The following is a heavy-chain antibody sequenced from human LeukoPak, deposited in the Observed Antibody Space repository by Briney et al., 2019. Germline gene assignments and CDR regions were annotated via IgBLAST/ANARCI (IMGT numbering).Heavy chain of an antibody. D-gene: IGHD3-16*02. J-gene: IGHJ3*02. V-gene: IGHV4-34*01. Sequence: SETLSLTCAVYGGSFSGYYWSWIRQPPGKGLEWIGEIYHSGSTNYNPSLKSRVTISVDKSKNQFSLKLSSVTAADTAVYYCARAYDYVWGSYRYDAFDIWGQGTMVTVSS. CDR3: ARAYDYVWGSYRYDAFDI. CDR1: GGSFSGYY. CDR2: IYHSGST.